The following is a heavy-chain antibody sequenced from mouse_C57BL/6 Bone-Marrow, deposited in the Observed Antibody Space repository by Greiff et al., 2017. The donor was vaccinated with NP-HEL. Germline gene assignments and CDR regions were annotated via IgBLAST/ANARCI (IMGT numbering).Heavy chain of an antibody. D-gene: IGHD2-3*01. CDR3: AHYDGYYEDYAMDY. J-gene: IGHJ4*01. CDR1: GYTFTDYY. V-gene: IGHV1-26*01. Sequence: EVQLQQSGPELVKPGASVKISCKASGYTFTDYYMNWVKQSHGKSLEWIGDINPNNGGTSYNQKFKGKATLTVDKSSSTAYMELRSLTSEDSAVYYCAHYDGYYEDYAMDYWGQGTSVTVSS. CDR2: INPNNGGT.